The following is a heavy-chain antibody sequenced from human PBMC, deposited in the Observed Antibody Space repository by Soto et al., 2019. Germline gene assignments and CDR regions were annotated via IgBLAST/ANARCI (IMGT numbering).Heavy chain of an antibody. CDR1: GGSISSYY. D-gene: IGHD2-15*01. V-gene: IGHV4-59*01. CDR2: IYYSGST. CDR3: ASSYCSGGSCYPGWFDP. J-gene: IGHJ5*02. Sequence: SETLSLTCTVSGGSISSYYWSWIRQPPGKGLEWIGYIYYSGSTNYNPSLKSRVTISVDTSKNQFSLKLSSVTAADTAVYYCASSYCSGGSCYPGWFDPWGQGTLVTVSS.